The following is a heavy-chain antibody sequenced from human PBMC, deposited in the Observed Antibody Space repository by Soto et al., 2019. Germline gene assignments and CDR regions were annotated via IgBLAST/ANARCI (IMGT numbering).Heavy chain of an antibody. Sequence: PGGSLRLSCAASGFTFSSYAMHWVRQAPGKGLEWVAVISSDGSNEYYADSVKGRFTISRDNSKNTLYLQMNSLRAEDTAVYYCARDGRYSYGGYYFDYWGQGTLVTVSS. V-gene: IGHV3-30-3*01. CDR3: ARDGRYSYGGYYFDY. CDR2: ISSDGSNE. CDR1: GFTFSSYA. J-gene: IGHJ4*02. D-gene: IGHD5-18*01.